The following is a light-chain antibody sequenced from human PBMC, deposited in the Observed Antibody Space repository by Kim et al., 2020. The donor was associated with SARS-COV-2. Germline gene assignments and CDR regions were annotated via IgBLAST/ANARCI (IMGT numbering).Light chain of an antibody. CDR2: GAF. V-gene: IGKV3D-15*01. Sequence: EVVLTQSPATLSLSPGERATLSCRASQSVSYNYLAWYQHKPGQAPRLLIHGAFTRATGIPARFSGSGSGTEFTLTITSLQSEDFAVYYCQQYKHWTLTFGGGTKVEIK. CDR3: QQYKHWTLT. J-gene: IGKJ4*01. CDR1: QSVSYN.